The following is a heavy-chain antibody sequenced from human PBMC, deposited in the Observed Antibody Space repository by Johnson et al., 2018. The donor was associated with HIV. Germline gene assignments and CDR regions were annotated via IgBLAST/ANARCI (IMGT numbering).Heavy chain of an antibody. D-gene: IGHD4-17*01. CDR1: GFTFSSYA. CDR2: ISSNGGST. J-gene: IGHJ3*02. V-gene: IGHV3-64*01. Sequence: EKLVESGGGVVQPGGSLRLSCAASGFTFSSYAMHWVRQAPGKGLEYVSAISSNGGSTYYANSVKGRFTISRDNSKNTLYLQMGSLRAEDMAVYYCARDAVTPIWGQGTMVTVSS. CDR3: ARDAVTPI.